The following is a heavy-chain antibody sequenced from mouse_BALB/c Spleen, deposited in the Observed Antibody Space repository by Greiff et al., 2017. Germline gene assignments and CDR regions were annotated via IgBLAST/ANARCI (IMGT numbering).Heavy chain of an antibody. CDR2: IYPGDGST. J-gene: IGHJ4*01. CDR3: ARGGGYSYAMDY. Sequence: VQLQQPGAELVKPGASVKLSCKASGYTFTSYDINWVKQRPGQGLEWIGWIYPGDGSTKYNEKFKGKATLTSDKSSSTAYMELSSLTSEDSAVYYCARGGGYSYAMDYWGQGTSVTVSS. V-gene: IGHV1S56*01. D-gene: IGHD2-3*01. CDR1: GYTFTSYD.